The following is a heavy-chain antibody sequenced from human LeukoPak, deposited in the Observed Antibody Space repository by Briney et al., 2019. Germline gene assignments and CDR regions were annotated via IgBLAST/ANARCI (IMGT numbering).Heavy chain of an antibody. J-gene: IGHJ6*03. CDR2: ISSSSSNI. Sequence: PGGSLRLSCAASGFTFSGYEMNWVRQAPGKGLEWVSSISSSSSNIYYADSVKGRFTISRDNAKNSLYLQMSSLRAEDTAVYYCARDKTGTTPLLRYYYYMDAWGKGTTVTVSS. CDR3: ARDKTGTTPLLRYYYYMDA. V-gene: IGHV3-21*01. CDR1: GFTFSGYE. D-gene: IGHD1-1*01.